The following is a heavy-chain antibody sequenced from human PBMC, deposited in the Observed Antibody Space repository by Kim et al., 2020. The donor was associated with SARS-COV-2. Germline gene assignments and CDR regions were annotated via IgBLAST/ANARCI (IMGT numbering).Heavy chain of an antibody. V-gene: IGHV1-46*01. D-gene: IGHD3-10*01. Sequence: ASVKVSCKASGYTFTSYYMHWVRQAPGQGLEWMGIINPSGGSTSYAQKFQGRVTMTRDTSTSTVYMELSSLRSEDTAVYYCAREASNYYGSGSFQIWGQGTLVTVSS. CDR1: GYTFTSYY. J-gene: IGHJ4*02. CDR2: INPSGGST. CDR3: AREASNYYGSGSFQI.